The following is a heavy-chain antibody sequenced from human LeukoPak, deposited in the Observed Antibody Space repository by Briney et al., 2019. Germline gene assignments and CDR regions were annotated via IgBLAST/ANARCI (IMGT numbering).Heavy chain of an antibody. V-gene: IGHV4-34*01. D-gene: IGHD2-15*01. Sequence: PSVTLSLTCAVYGGSLSDHYWSWFRQPPGKGLEWIGEINPRGSTIYNPSLKGRVTISVDTSKNQFSLNLSSVTAADTAVYYCAREPGYCSGGSCYGGWFDPWGQGTLVTVSS. CDR2: INPRGST. CDR1: GGSLSDHY. CDR3: AREPGYCSGGSCYGGWFDP. J-gene: IGHJ5*02.